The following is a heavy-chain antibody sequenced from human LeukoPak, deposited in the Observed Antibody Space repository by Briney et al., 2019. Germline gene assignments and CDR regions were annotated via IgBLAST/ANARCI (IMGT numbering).Heavy chain of an antibody. CDR3: ATYRTSVTSWLDY. Sequence: PGGSLRLSCAASGFTFSSYAMSWVRQAPGKGLEWVSAIRGSGGGTYYADSVKGRFTVSRDNSKNTLYLQMNSLRAEDTALYYCATYRTSVTSWLDYWGQGTLVTVSS. D-gene: IGHD4-17*01. CDR2: IRGSGGGT. V-gene: IGHV3-23*01. J-gene: IGHJ4*02. CDR1: GFTFSSYA.